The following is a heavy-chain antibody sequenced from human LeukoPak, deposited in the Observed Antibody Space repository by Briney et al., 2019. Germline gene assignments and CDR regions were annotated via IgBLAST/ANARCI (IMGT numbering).Heavy chain of an antibody. CDR3: ARSLIRGGYYYYYMDV. D-gene: IGHD3-10*01. CDR1: GYSISSGYY. V-gene: IGHV4-38-2*02. Sequence: SETLSLTCTVSGYSISSGYYWGWIRQPPGKGLEWIGSIYHSGSTYYNPSLKSRVTISVDTSKNQFSLKLSSVTAADTAVYYCARSLIRGGYYYYYMDVWGKGTTVTISS. CDR2: IYHSGST. J-gene: IGHJ6*03.